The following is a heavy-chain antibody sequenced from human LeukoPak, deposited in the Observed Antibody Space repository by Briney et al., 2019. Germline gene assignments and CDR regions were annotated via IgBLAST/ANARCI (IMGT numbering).Heavy chain of an antibody. CDR3: AKDLGRYRNNFWDY. D-gene: IGHD1-26*01. CDR2: ISGSGGGT. Sequence: GGSRRLSCAASGFTFSSIAMSCVRQAPDKGLEWVSTISGSGGGTYYADSVKGRFTISRDDSTNTLYLQMNSLRADDTAVYYCAKDLGRYRNNFWDYWGQGNLVTVSS. V-gene: IGHV3-23*01. J-gene: IGHJ4*02. CDR1: GFTFSSIA.